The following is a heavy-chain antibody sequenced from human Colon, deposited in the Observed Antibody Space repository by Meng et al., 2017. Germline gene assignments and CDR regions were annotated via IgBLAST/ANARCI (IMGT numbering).Heavy chain of an antibody. Sequence: GESLKISCAASGFTFSNYNMNWVRQAPGKGLEWVSSISSTSTYIYYADSVKRRLTISRDKATNSLYLPMNSLRAEDTAVYYCTREPSMVRGDEDFDSWGQGALVTVSS. CDR2: ISSTSTYI. J-gene: IGHJ4*02. CDR1: GFTFSNYN. V-gene: IGHV3-21*01. CDR3: TREPSMVRGDEDFDS. D-gene: IGHD3-10*01.